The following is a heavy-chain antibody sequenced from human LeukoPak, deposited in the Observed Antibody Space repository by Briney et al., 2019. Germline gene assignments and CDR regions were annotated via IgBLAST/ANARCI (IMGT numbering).Heavy chain of an antibody. CDR1: GASISGGTYY. CDR3: ARRGGSGRAFDY. CDR2: IYYTGST. Sequence: SETLSLTCSVSGASISGGTYYWGWIRQPPGKGLEWIGSIYYTGSTYDNPSLKSRVTMSVDTSKNQFSLKLSSVTAADTAVYYCARRGGSGRAFDYWGQGTLVTVSS. V-gene: IGHV4-39*01. J-gene: IGHJ4*02. D-gene: IGHD1-26*01.